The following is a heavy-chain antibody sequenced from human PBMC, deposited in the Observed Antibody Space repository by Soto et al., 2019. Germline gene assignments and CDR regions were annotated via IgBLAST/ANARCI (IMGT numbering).Heavy chain of an antibody. V-gene: IGHV3-23*01. D-gene: IGHD6-13*01. CDR3: AKGSGSSWYYPFDS. J-gene: IGHJ4*02. CDR1: GLIFSRYA. Sequence: LRLSCVASGLIFSRYAVSWVRQAPGKGLEWVSTISGGSDDYADSVKGRFGIARDDSKNTLYLQMNSLRAEDTAIYYCAKGSGSSWYYPFDSWGQGTLVTVSS. CDR2: ISGGSD.